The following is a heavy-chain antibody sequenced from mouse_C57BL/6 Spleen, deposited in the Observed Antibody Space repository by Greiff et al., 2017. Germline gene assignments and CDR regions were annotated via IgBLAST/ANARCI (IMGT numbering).Heavy chain of an antibody. V-gene: IGHV1-69*01. J-gene: IGHJ2*01. CDR2: IYPSDSYT. CDR1: GYTFTSYW. CDR3: ARSTVVAPDY. D-gene: IGHD1-1*01. Sequence: QVQLQQPGAELVMPGASVKLSCKASGYTFTSYWMHWVKQRPGQGLELIGEIYPSDSYTNYNQKFKGKSTLTVDKYSSSAYLQSSSLTSEDSAVYYCARSTVVAPDYWGQGTTLTGSS.